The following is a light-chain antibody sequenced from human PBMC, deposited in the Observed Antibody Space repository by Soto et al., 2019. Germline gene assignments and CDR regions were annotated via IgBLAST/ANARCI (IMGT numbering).Light chain of an antibody. CDR1: QSISSN. V-gene: IGKV3-15*01. J-gene: IGKJ1*01. Sequence: EIVMTQSPDTLSVSPGERATLSCRASQSISSNLAWYLQKVGQAPRLLIYGASTRAPGISARFGGSGSGTEFTLTISSLQSEDFAIYYCQQYNNCSWTFGQGTKVEIK. CDR3: QQYNNCSWT. CDR2: GAS.